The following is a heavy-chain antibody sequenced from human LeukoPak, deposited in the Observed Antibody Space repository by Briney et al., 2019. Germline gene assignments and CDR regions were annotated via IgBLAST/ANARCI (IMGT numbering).Heavy chain of an antibody. CDR2: IKQDGSEK. Sequence: GGSLRLSCAASGFTFSYYWINWVRQVPGKGLEWVVSIKQDGSEKYYVDSVKGRFTISRDNAKNSLYLQMNTLRAEDTAVYYCATFVGTVSAGYTVPGGLLVWGKGTTVSVSS. J-gene: IGHJ6*04. CDR3: ATFVGTVSAGYTVPGGLLV. V-gene: IGHV3-7*01. CDR1: GFTFSYYW. D-gene: IGHD3-9*01.